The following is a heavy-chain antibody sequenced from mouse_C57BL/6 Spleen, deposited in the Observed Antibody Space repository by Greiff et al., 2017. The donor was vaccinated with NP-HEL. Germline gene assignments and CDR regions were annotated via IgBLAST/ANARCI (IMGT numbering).Heavy chain of an antibody. D-gene: IGHD1-1*01. J-gene: IGHJ3*01. CDR3: TSYYYGSSPFAY. CDR1: GFTFSSYA. Sequence: EVQGVESGEGLVKPGGSLKLSCAASGFTFSSYAMSWVRQTPEKRLEWVAYISSGGDYIYYADTVKGRFTISRDNARNTLYLQMSSLKSEDTAMYYCTSYYYGSSPFAYWGQGTLVTVSA. V-gene: IGHV5-9-1*02. CDR2: ISSGGDYI.